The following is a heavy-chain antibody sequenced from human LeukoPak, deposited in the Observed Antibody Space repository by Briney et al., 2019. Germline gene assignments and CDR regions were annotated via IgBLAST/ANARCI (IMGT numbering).Heavy chain of an antibody. CDR3: AKSLFTSATGTGRAFHI. CDR2: ISASGDVT. V-gene: IGHV3-23*01. CDR1: GFSFSAYP. D-gene: IGHD1-1*01. Sequence: GGSLRLSCAASGFSFSAYPMGWVRQAPGKGLQWLSGISASGDVTFHADRVKGRFAISRDNSKTTLYLQMTGLRAGDTAEYYCAKSLFTSATGTGRAFHIWGQGTMVTVSS. J-gene: IGHJ3*02.